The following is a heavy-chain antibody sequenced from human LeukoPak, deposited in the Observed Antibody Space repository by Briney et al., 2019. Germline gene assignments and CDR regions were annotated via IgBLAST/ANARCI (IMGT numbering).Heavy chain of an antibody. J-gene: IGHJ4*02. Sequence: GGSLRLSCAASGFTFSSYAMSWVRQAPGKGLEWVSGINWNGGSTGYADSVKGRFTISRDNAKNSLYLQMNSLRAEDTALYYCARDLGYVTEGGFDYWGQGTLVTVSS. CDR1: GFTFSSYA. D-gene: IGHD2-2*01. CDR2: INWNGGST. V-gene: IGHV3-20*04. CDR3: ARDLGYVTEGGFDY.